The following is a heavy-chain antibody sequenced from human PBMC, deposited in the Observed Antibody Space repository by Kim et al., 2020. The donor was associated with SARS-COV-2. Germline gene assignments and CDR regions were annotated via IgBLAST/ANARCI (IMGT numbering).Heavy chain of an antibody. J-gene: IGHJ4*02. V-gene: IGHV3-30*04. CDR3: ARDGDDIIAAAGSRFDY. CDR2: ISYDGSNK. D-gene: IGHD6-13*01. CDR1: GFTFSSYA. Sequence: GGSLRLSCAASGFTFSSYAMHWVRQAPGKGLEWVAVISYDGSNKYYADSVKGRFTISRDNSKNTLYLQMNSLRAEDTAVYYCARDGDDIIAAAGSRFDYWGQGTLVTVSS.